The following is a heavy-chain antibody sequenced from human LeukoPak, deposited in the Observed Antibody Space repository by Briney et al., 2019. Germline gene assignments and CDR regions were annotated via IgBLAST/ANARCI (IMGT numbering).Heavy chain of an antibody. CDR1: GFPFSDYY. D-gene: IGHD2-2*01. J-gene: IGHJ6*02. Sequence: GGSLRLSCAASGFPFSDYYMSWIRQAPGKRLEWVSYISSSGSTIYYADSVKGRFTISRDNAKNSLYLQMNSLRAEDTAVYYCAILPAAKYYYYYYGMDVWGQGTTVTVSS. CDR3: AILPAAKYYYYYYGMDV. V-gene: IGHV3-11*01. CDR2: ISSSGSTI.